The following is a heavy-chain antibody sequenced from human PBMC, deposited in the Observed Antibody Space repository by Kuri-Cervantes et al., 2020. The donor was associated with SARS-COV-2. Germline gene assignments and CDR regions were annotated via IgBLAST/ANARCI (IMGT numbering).Heavy chain of an antibody. V-gene: IGHV3-48*01. Sequence: GGSLRLSCVASGFTFSSYSMNWVRQAPGKGLEWVSYISSSSSTIYYADSVKGRFTISRDNAKNSLYLQMNSLRAEDTAVYYCARTFMGYYYYMDVWGKGTAVTVSS. D-gene: IGHD3-3*02. CDR1: GFTFSSYS. CDR2: ISSSSSTI. CDR3: ARTFMGYYYYMDV. J-gene: IGHJ6*03.